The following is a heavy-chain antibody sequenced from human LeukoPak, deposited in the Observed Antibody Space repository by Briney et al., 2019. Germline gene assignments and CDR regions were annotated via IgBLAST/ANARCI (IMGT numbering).Heavy chain of an antibody. CDR1: GGSFTGYY. V-gene: IGHV4-34*01. J-gene: IGHJ4*02. Sequence: SETLSLTCAVYGGSFTGYYWSWIRQPQGKGRGWIGAINHSGSPNNNPSLKSRVTMSGNRPKKQFSLKLSSVTAADTAVYYCASLLNVAGYSGYDSDYWGQGTLVTVSS. CDR3: ASLLNVAGYSGYDSDY. CDR2: INHSGSP. D-gene: IGHD5-12*01.